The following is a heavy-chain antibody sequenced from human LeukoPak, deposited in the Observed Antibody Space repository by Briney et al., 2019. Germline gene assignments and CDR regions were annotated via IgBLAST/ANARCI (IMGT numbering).Heavy chain of an antibody. D-gene: IGHD5-24*01. J-gene: IGHJ4*02. CDR3: ARDQRDGYNWFVDY. CDR1: GYTFTSYG. V-gene: IGHV1-18*01. CDR2: ISAYNGNT. Sequence: GASVKASCKASGYTFTSYGISWVRQAPGQGLEWMGWISAYNGNTNYAQKLQGRVTMTTDTSTSTAYMELRSLRSDDTAVYYCARDQRDGYNWFVDYWGQGTLVTVSS.